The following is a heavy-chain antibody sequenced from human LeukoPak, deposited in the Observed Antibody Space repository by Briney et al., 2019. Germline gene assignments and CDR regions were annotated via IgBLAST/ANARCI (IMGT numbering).Heavy chain of an antibody. V-gene: IGHV1-69*13. D-gene: IGHD2-2*01. Sequence: AVKVSCKASRGTFSSYAISWVRQAPGQGLEWMGGIIPIFGTANYAQKFQGRVTITADESTSTAYMELSSLRSEDTAVYYCARDARHRYCSSTSCYRGWLDPWGQGTLVTVSS. J-gene: IGHJ5*02. CDR2: IIPIFGTA. CDR1: RGTFSSYA. CDR3: ARDARHRYCSSTSCYRGWLDP.